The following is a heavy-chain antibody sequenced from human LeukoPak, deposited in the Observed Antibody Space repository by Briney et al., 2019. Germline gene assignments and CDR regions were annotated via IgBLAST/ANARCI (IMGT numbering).Heavy chain of an antibody. Sequence: SVNASRKPSIYTFTGYYMHWVRQAPGQGREWMGWNNPNSGGTNYTQNFQGRVTMTRDTPISTAYMELSRLRSDDTPVYYCARARGYVDFYFDYWGEGTLVTVSS. D-gene: IGHD5-12*01. J-gene: IGHJ4*02. CDR1: IYTFTGYY. V-gene: IGHV1-2*02. CDR2: NNPNSGGT. CDR3: ARARGYVDFYFDY.